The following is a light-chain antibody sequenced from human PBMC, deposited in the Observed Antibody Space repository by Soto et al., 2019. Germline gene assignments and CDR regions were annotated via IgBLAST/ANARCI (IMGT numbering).Light chain of an antibody. J-gene: IGLJ2*01. V-gene: IGLV4-69*01. Sequence: QAVVTQSPSASASLGASVQLTCTLSSGHSSFAITWHQQQPEKGPRYLMKLNSDGSHNKGDGIPDRFSGSSSGAERYLTISSLQSEDEADYYCQTWGTGLQVLFGGGTKLTVL. CDR3: QTWGTGLQVL. CDR1: SGHSSFA. CDR2: LNSDGSH.